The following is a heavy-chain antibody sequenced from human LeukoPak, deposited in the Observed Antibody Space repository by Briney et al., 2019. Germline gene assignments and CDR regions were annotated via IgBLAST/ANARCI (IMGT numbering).Heavy chain of an antibody. V-gene: IGHV4-61*01. CDR1: GGSVSSSNYY. D-gene: IGHD6-13*01. Sequence: SETLSLTCTVSGGSVSSSNYYWSWIRQPPGKGLEGVGFFSNNVHGAYIPSLKTRVTISVDTSKNQYSLRLSSVTAADTAIYYCARVSVAGTGPDYWGQGTQVTVSS. CDR2: FSNNVHG. J-gene: IGHJ4*02. CDR3: ARVSVAGTGPDY.